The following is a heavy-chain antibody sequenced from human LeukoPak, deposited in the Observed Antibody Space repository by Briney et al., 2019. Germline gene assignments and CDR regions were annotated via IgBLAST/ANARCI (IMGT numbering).Heavy chain of an antibody. Sequence: GGSLRLSCAASGFTFSSYSMNWVRQAPGKGLEWVSSISSSSSYIYYADSVKGRLTISRDNAKNSLYLQMNSLRAEDTAVYYCARRTGYDILTGYHLYYFDYWGQGTLVTVSS. CDR3: ARRTGYDILTGYHLYYFDY. CDR2: ISSSSSYI. V-gene: IGHV3-21*01. J-gene: IGHJ4*02. CDR1: GFTFSSYS. D-gene: IGHD3-9*01.